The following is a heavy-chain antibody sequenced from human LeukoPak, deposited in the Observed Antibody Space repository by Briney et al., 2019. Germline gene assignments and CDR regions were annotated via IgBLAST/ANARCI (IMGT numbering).Heavy chain of an antibody. CDR2: IYYSGST. Sequence: SETLSLTCTVSGGFISSSSYYWGWIRQPPEKGLEWIGSIYYSGSTYYNPSLKSRVTISVDTSKNQFSLKLSSVTAADTAVYYCARHRSPPLGDYYDSSGSNPGSFDYWGQGTLVTVSS. J-gene: IGHJ4*02. D-gene: IGHD3-22*01. CDR1: GGFISSSSYY. V-gene: IGHV4-39*01. CDR3: ARHRSPPLGDYYDSSGSNPGSFDY.